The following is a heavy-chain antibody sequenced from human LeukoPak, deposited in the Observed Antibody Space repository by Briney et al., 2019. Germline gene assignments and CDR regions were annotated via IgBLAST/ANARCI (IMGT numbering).Heavy chain of an antibody. CDR3: ARDTSFYYYYYMDV. CDR2: IYHSGST. D-gene: IGHD3-16*01. V-gene: IGHV4-38-2*02. CDR1: GYSISSGYY. J-gene: IGHJ6*03. Sequence: SETLSLTCTVSGYSISSGYYWGWIRQPPGKGLEWIGSIYHSGSTYYNPSLKSRVTISVDTSKNQFSLKLSSVTAADTAVYYCARDTSFYYYYYMDVWGKGTTVTVSS.